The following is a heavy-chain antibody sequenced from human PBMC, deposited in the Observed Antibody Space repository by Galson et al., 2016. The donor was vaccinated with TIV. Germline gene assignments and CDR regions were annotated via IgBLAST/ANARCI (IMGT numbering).Heavy chain of an antibody. J-gene: IGHJ3*02. CDR3: ARVRSCGGDCYIFDI. CDR1: GYTLTNYD. V-gene: IGHV1-46*01. Sequence: SVKVSCKASGYTLTNYDMHWVRQAPGQGLEWMGIISPSGGRTTYAQRFQGRVTMTRDTSTSTVYMELSSLRSEDTAVFYWARVRSCGGDCYIFDIWGQGTVVTVAS. CDR2: ISPSGGRT. D-gene: IGHD2-21*01.